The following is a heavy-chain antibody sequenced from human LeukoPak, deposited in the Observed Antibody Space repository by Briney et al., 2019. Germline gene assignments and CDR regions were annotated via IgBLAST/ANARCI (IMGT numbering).Heavy chain of an antibody. CDR1: GSTXTSSA. V-gene: IGHV1-58*02. Sequence: SVKVSCKASGSTXTSSAMQWVRQARGQRLEWIGWIVVGRGNTDYAQKFQERVTITRDMSTSTVYMEVSSLRSEDTAVYYCATDQSGGYFNDAFDIWGQGIMVTVSS. J-gene: IGHJ3*02. CDR3: ATDQSGGYFNDAFDI. CDR2: IVVGRGNT. D-gene: IGHD2-15*01.